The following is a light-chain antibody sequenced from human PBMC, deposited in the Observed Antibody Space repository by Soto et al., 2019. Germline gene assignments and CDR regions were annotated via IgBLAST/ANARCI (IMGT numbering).Light chain of an antibody. CDR3: CSYAGRYTYV. CDR1: SSDVGGYNY. V-gene: IGLV2-11*01. J-gene: IGLJ1*01. Sequence: ALTQPRSVSGSPGQSVTISCSGTSSDVGGYNYVPWYQQYPGKAPKLMIYDVSKRPSGVPDRFSGSKSGNTASLTITGLQAEDEADYYCCSYAGRYTYVFGTGTKVTVL. CDR2: DVS.